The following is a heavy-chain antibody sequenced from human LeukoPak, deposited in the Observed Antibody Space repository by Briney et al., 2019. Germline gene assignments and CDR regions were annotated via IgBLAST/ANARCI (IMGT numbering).Heavy chain of an antibody. D-gene: IGHD2-8*01. J-gene: IGHJ3*02. Sequence: PGGSLRLACAASELTLNTCAMHWVRQAPGKGLEWVAIVWSGGSRNTYADSVKGRFTISRDNSKNTLYLQMNSLRVEDTAIYYCAKESNGLDIWGRGTMVIVTS. CDR3: AKESNGLDI. V-gene: IGHV3-30*02. CDR1: ELTLNTCA. CDR2: VWSGGSRN.